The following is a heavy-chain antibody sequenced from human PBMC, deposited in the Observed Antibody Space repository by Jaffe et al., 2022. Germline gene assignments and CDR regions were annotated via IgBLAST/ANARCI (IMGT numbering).Heavy chain of an antibody. D-gene: IGHD6-6*01. Sequence: QVQLQQWGAGLLKPSETLSLTCAVYGGSFSGYYWSWIRQPPGKGLEWIGEINHSGSTNYNPSLKSRVTISVDTSKNQFSLKLSSVTAADTAVYYCARGRYSSSFFAFPVYFDYWGQGTLVTVSS. V-gene: IGHV4-34*01. CDR2: INHSGST. J-gene: IGHJ4*02. CDR3: ARGRYSSSFFAFPVYFDY. CDR1: GGSFSGYY.